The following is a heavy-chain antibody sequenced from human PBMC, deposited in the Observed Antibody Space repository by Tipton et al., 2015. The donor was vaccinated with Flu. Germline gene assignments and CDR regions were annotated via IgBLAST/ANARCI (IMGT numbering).Heavy chain of an antibody. D-gene: IGHD4-23*01. J-gene: IGHJ5*02. Sequence: TLSLTCNVSGGSISGSHSYWAWIRRPPGKGLEWIASFYSSGTTYYRPSVKNRASISVDTPKNFFSLKLTSVTAADPAVYYCARRTTLDTWFDPWGQGTLVTVSS. V-gene: IGHV4-39*07. CDR3: ARRTTLDTWFDP. CDR1: GGSISGSHSY. CDR2: FYSSGTT.